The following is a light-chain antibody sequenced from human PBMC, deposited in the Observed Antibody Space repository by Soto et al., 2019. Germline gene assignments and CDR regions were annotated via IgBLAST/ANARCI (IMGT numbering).Light chain of an antibody. Sequence: ALTQPASGSGFPGQSISISCTGTSSDVGAYDFVSWYQQHPDKAPKLMIYEVRNRPSGVSNRFSGSKSVNTATLTISGLQAEDEADYYCSSYTTSSTRVFGTGTKVTVL. V-gene: IGLV2-14*03. J-gene: IGLJ1*01. CDR3: SSYTTSSTRV. CDR1: SSDVGAYDF. CDR2: EVR.